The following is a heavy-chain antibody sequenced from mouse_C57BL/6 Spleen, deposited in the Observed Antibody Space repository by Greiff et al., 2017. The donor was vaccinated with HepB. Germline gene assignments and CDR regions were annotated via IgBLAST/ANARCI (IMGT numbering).Heavy chain of an antibody. CDR2: INPYNGDT. J-gene: IGHJ1*03. D-gene: IGHD1-1*01. Sequence: EVQLQQSGPELVKPGDSVKISCKASGYSFTGYFMNWVMQSHGKSLEWIGRINPYNGDTFYNQKFKGKATLTVDKSSSTAHMELRSLTSEDSAVYYCARRDYGNGYFDVWGTGTTVTVSS. CDR3: ARRDYGNGYFDV. V-gene: IGHV1-20*01. CDR1: GYSFTGYF.